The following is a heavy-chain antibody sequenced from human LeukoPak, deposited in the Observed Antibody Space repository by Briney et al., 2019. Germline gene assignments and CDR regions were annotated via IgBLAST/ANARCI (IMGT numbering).Heavy chain of an antibody. V-gene: IGHV3-30*01. CDR3: AREITIFGVGDAFDI. CDR1: GFTFSSYA. J-gene: IGHJ3*02. CDR2: ISYDGSNK. D-gene: IGHD3-3*01. Sequence: PGRSLRLSRAASGFTFSSYAMHWVRQAPGKGLEWVAVISYDGSNKYYADSVKGRFTISRDNSKNTLYLQMNSLRAEDTAVYYCAREITIFGVGDAFDIWGQGTMVTVSS.